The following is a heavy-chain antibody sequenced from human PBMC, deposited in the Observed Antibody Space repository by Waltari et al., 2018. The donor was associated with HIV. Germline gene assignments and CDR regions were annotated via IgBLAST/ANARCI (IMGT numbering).Heavy chain of an antibody. V-gene: IGHV3-33*01. CDR2: IYYDGSKK. Sequence: QVQLVASGGGVVQPGRSLSLPCAASGFPFTNFAMNWVRQATGKGLEWVGNIYYDGSKKFYGDSVRGRFTISRDNSKQILYLQMNSLRVEDTALYYCARDYNYAPDYWGQGTLVVVSS. CDR3: ARDYNYAPDY. J-gene: IGHJ4*02. CDR1: GFPFTNFA. D-gene: IGHD5-18*01.